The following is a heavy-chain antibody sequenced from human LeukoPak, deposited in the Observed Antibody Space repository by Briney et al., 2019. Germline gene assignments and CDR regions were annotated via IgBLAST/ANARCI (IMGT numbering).Heavy chain of an antibody. CDR2: IYHSGGT. CDR3: ASLIAAGYFDH. J-gene: IGHJ4*02. CDR1: GGSISSSSYS. D-gene: IGHD6-13*01. V-gene: IGHV4-39*01. Sequence: PSETLSLTCTVSGGSISSSSYSWGWIRQPPGKGLEWIGVIYHSGGTYYNPSLKSRLTMSVDTSKNQFSPKLSSVTATDTAVYYCASLIAAGYFDHWGQGTLVTASS.